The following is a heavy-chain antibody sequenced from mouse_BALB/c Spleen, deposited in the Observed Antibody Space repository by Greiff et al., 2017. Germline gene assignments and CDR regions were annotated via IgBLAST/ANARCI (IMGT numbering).Heavy chain of an antibody. V-gene: IGHV3-6*02. Sequence: VQLQQSGPGLVKPSQSLSLTCSVTGYSITSGYYWNWIRQFPGNKLEWMGYISYDGSNNYNPSLKNRISITRDTSKNQFFLKLNSVTTEDTATYYCARKYYGFDYWGQGTTLTVSS. CDR2: ISYDGSN. CDR3: ARKYYGFDY. J-gene: IGHJ2*01. CDR1: GYSITSGYY. D-gene: IGHD1-1*01.